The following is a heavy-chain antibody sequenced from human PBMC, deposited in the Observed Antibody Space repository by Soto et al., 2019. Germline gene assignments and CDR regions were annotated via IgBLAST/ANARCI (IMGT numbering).Heavy chain of an antibody. Sequence: PSETLSLTCTVSGGSISSYYWSWIRQPAGKGLEWIGRIYTSGSTNYNPSLKSRVTMSVDTSKNQFSLKLSSVTAADTAVYYCARDLSDYGDYAFDYWGQGTPVTVSS. CDR1: GGSISSYY. J-gene: IGHJ4*02. CDR2: IYTSGST. CDR3: ARDLSDYGDYAFDY. D-gene: IGHD4-17*01. V-gene: IGHV4-4*07.